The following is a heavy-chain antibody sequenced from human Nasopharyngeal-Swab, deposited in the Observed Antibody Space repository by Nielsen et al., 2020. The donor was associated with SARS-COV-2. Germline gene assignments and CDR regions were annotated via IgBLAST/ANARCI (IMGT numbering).Heavy chain of an antibody. D-gene: IGHD1-26*01. CDR3: ARDLGSSGSSVSLDV. CDR2: IYSGGST. J-gene: IGHJ6*04. Sequence: GGSLRLSCAASGFTVSSNYMGWVRPAPGKGLEWVSVIYSGGSTYYADSVKGRFTISRHNSKNTLYLQMNSLRAEDTAVYYCARDLGSSGSSVSLDVWGKGTTVTVSS. CDR1: GFTVSSNY. V-gene: IGHV3-53*04.